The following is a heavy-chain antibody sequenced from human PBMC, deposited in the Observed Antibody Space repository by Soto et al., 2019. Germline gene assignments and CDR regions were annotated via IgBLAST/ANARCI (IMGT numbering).Heavy chain of an antibody. Sequence: QLQLVESGGGVVQPGTFLRLSCTASGFMFKSYVMHWVRQAPGKGLEWVALTSYDGNNKYYGDSVKGRFTVSRDNSKNTLHLQMDSLRPEDTALYYCARWGTTGGFDLWGQGTLVSVSS. J-gene: IGHJ4*02. V-gene: IGHV3-30*19. CDR3: ARWGTTGGFDL. CDR1: GFMFKSYV. CDR2: TSYDGNNK. D-gene: IGHD3-16*01.